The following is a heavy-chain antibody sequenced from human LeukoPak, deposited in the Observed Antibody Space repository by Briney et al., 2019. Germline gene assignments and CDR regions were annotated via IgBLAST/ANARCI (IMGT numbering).Heavy chain of an antibody. Sequence: PGGSLRLSCAASGFTFSNAWMSWVRQAPGKGLEWVGRIKSKTDGGTTDYAAPVKGRFTISRDDSKNTLYLQMNSLKTEDTAVYYCTTGAALIDYVWGSYRVDYWGQGTLVTVSS. D-gene: IGHD3-16*02. CDR3: TTGAALIDYVWGSYRVDY. CDR1: GFTFSNAW. CDR2: IKSKTDGGTT. J-gene: IGHJ4*02. V-gene: IGHV3-15*01.